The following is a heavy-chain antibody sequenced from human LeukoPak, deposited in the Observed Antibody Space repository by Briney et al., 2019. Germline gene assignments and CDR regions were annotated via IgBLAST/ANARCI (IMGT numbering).Heavy chain of an antibody. D-gene: IGHD3-10*01. CDR2: ISAYNGNT. J-gene: IGHJ5*02. CDR1: GYTFTSYC. V-gene: IGHV1-18*01. CDR3: VRQHYYGSGTYWFDP. Sequence: GASVKVSCTASGYTFTSYCISWMRQAPGQGLEWMGWISAYNGNTNYAQKLQGRVTMTTDTSTSTAYMEVRSLRSDDTAVYYCVRQHYYGSGTYWFDPWGQGTLVTVSS.